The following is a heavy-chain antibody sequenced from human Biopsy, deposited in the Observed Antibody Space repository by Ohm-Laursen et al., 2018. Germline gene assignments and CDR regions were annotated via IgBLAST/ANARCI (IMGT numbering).Heavy chain of an antibody. D-gene: IGHD6-19*01. CDR3: ARSGWNFEFDS. J-gene: IGHJ4*02. CDR1: LFTFSDYF. V-gene: IGHV3-11*01. CDR2: ISSSGITA. Sequence: SLRLSCAASLFTFSDYFMSWIRQAPGKGLEWVSYISSSGITAHYADSVKGRFTISRDNAKNSLYLQMNSLRAEDTAIYYCARSGWNFEFDSWGKGTLVAVSS.